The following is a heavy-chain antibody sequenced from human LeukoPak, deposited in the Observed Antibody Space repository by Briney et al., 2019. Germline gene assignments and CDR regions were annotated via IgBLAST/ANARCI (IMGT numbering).Heavy chain of an antibody. D-gene: IGHD3-22*01. CDR1: GYTFTNYW. J-gene: IGHJ4*02. CDR2: IYPGDSDT. Sequence: GESLKISCKGSGYTFTNYWIGWVRQMPGKGLECMGIIYPGDSDTRYSPSFQGQVTISADKSINTAYLQWSSLKASDTAIYYCARLSINGHSSGYYYFGYWGQGTLVTVSS. CDR3: ARLSINGHSSGYYYFGY. V-gene: IGHV5-51*01.